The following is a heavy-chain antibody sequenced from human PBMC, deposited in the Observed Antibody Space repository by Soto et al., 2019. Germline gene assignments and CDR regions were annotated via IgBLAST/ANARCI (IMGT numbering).Heavy chain of an antibody. Sequence: GGSLRLSCAASGFTFSSYEMNWVRQAPGKGLEWVSYISSSGSTIYYADSVKGRFTISRDNAKNSLYLRMNSLRAEDTAVYYCDTYYYDSSGYYFDYWGQGTLVTVSS. V-gene: IGHV3-48*03. CDR1: GFTFSSYE. CDR2: ISSSGSTI. CDR3: DTYYYDSSGYYFDY. J-gene: IGHJ4*02. D-gene: IGHD3-22*01.